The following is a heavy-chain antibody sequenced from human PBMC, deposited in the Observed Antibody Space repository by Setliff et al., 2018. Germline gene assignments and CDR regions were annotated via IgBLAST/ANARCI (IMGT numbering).Heavy chain of an antibody. CDR1: GGSFSTYY. CDR3: ALRVRDELTIFDIVKTRRRWFDP. CDR2: INHSGST. J-gene: IGHJ5*02. Sequence: SETLSLTCTVYGGSFSTYYWIWIRQPPGKGLEWIGEINHSGSTNYNPSLKSRVTISADTAKSQFSLTLTSVTAADTAVYYCALRVRDELTIFDIVKTRRRWFDPWGQGTPVTVSS. V-gene: IGHV4-34*01. D-gene: IGHD3-3*01.